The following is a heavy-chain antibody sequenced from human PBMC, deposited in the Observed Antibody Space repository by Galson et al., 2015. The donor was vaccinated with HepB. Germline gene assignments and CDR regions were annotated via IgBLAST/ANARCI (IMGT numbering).Heavy chain of an antibody. CDR1: GYSFRNYG. D-gene: IGHD6-6*01. CDR2: ISFYNGNA. J-gene: IGHJ4*02. V-gene: IGHV1-18*01. CDR3: ARARYSSSPPDY. Sequence: SVKVSCKASGYSFRNYGISWVRQAPGQGLEWMGWISFYNGNANYAQNIQGRVTMTTDTSTTTAYMELKSLRSDDTAVYYCARARYSSSPPDYWGQGTLVSVPS.